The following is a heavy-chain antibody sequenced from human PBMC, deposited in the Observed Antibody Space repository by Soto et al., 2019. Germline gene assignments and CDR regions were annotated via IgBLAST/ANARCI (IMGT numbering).Heavy chain of an antibody. CDR3: ARDKLATIKYYYGMDV. D-gene: IGHD5-12*01. CDR1: GFTFSSYS. J-gene: IGHJ6*02. CDR2: ISCSSSTI. Sequence: GGSLRLSCAASGFTFSSYSMNWVRQAPGKGLDWVSYISCSSSTIYYADSVKGRFTISRDNAKNSLYLQMNSLRDEDTAVYYCARDKLATIKYYYGMDVWGRGTTVTVSS. V-gene: IGHV3-48*02.